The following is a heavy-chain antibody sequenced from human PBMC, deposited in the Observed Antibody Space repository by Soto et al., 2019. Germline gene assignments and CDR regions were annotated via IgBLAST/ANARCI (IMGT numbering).Heavy chain of an antibody. CDR1: GGSFSGYY. CDR3: ATTLDGDYAAYFDY. J-gene: IGHJ4*02. Sequence: SETLSLTCAVYGGSFSGYYWSWIRQPPGKGLEWIGEINHSGSTNYNPSLKSRVTISVDTSKNQFSLKLSSVTAADTAVYYCATTLDGDYAAYFDYWGQGTLVTVSS. CDR2: INHSGST. V-gene: IGHV4-34*01. D-gene: IGHD4-17*01.